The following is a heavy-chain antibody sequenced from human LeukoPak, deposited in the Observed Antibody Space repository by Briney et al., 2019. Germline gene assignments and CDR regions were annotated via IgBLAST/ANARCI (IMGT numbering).Heavy chain of an antibody. CDR3: ARVGITGTTPDY. J-gene: IGHJ4*02. CDR2: IYYSGST. V-gene: IGHV4-39*07. CDR1: GGSISTKNYY. Sequence: TSETLSLTCTVSGGSISTKNYYWGWIRQPPGKGLEWIGSIYYSGSTYYNPSLKSRVTISVDTSKNQFSLKLTSVTAADTAVYYCARVGITGTTPDYWGLGTLVTVSS. D-gene: IGHD1-7*01.